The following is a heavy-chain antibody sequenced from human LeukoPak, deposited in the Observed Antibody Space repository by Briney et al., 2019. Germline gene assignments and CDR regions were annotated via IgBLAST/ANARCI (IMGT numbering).Heavy chain of an antibody. CDR3: ARDIHGMNHVLDM. Sequence: GGSLRLSCAASGFTFSSFKMNWVRQAPGKGLEWVSYISSTGTTIDYADSVKGRFTISRDNAKNSLYLQMNSLRAEDTAVYFCARDIHGMNHVLDMWGQGTMVTVSS. V-gene: IGHV3-48*03. CDR2: ISSTGTTI. CDR1: GFTFSSFK. J-gene: IGHJ3*02. D-gene: IGHD1-14*01.